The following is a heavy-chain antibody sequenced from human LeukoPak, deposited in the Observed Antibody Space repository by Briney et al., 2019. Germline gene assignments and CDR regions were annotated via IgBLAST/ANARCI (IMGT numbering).Heavy chain of an antibody. CDR1: GFTFSRYA. J-gene: IGHJ4*02. CDR2: IGSAGDT. CDR3: ARGYSSGSLDY. Sequence: PGRSLRLSCAASGFTFSRYAMHWVRQATGKGLEWVSLIGSAGDTYYLGSVKGRFTISRENAKESLYLQMNSLRAGDTAVYYCARGYSSGSLDYWGQGTLVTVSS. V-gene: IGHV3-13*04. D-gene: IGHD5-18*01.